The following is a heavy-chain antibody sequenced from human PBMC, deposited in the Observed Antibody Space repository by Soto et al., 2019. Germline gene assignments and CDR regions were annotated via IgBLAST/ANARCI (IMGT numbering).Heavy chain of an antibody. Sequence: QVQLVESGGGVVQPGRSLRLSCAASGFTFSSYGMHWVRQAPGKGLEWVAVIWYDGSNKYYADSVKGRFTISRDNSKNTLYLKMNSLRAEDTAVYYCAREGIVVVVAATPVGFDIWGQGTMVTVSS. CDR3: AREGIVVVVAATPVGFDI. CDR1: GFTFSSYG. CDR2: IWYDGSNK. D-gene: IGHD2-15*01. J-gene: IGHJ3*02. V-gene: IGHV3-33*01.